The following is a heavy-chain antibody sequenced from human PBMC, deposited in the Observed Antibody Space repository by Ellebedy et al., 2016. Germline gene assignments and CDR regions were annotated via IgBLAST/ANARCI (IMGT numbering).Heavy chain of an antibody. V-gene: IGHV3-7*02. CDR1: GFTFSSYW. D-gene: IGHD3-9*01. Sequence: ETLSLTXAASGFTFSSYWMSWVRQAPGKGLEWVANIKQDGSEKYYVDSVKGRFTISRDNAKNSLYLQMNSLRAEDTAVYYCARGGGILTGYSYYYYYYMDVWGKGTTVTVSS. J-gene: IGHJ6*03. CDR2: IKQDGSEK. CDR3: ARGGGILTGYSYYYYYYMDV.